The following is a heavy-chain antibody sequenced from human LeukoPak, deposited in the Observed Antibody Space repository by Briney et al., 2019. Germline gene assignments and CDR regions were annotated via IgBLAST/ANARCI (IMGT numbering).Heavy chain of an antibody. CDR1: GGSISSYY. V-gene: IGHV4-59*01. D-gene: IGHD3-22*01. CDR3: ARDYYDSSGYYSLFGY. CDR2: IYYSGST. J-gene: IGHJ4*01. Sequence: SETLSLTCTVSGGSISSYYWSWIRQPPGKGLEWIGYIYYSGSTNYNPSLKSRVTISVDTSKNQFSLKLSSVTAADTAVYYCARDYYDSSGYYSLFGYWGQEPWSPSPQ.